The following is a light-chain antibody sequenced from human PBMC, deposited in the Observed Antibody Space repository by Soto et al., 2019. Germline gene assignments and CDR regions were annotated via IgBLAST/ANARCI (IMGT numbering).Light chain of an antibody. J-gene: IGKJ4*01. Sequence: EIVLTQSPATLSLSPGERGTLSCRASQSVSSYLAWYQQTPGQAPRLLISDASNRATGIPARFSGSGSGTDFTLTVSSLEPDDFAVYYCQQRRDWPLTFGGGTKVEI. CDR2: DAS. CDR1: QSVSSY. V-gene: IGKV3-11*01. CDR3: QQRRDWPLT.